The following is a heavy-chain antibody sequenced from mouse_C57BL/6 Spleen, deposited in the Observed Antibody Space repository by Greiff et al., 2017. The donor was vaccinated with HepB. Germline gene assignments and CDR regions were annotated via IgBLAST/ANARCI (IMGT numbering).Heavy chain of an antibody. CDR2: ISYSGST. D-gene: IGHD2-12*01. CDR3: ARTTRIKY. Sequence: EVQLQQSGPGLVKPSQSLSLTCTVTGYSITSGYGWNWIRQFPGNKLEWMGYISYSGSTNYTPSLQSRISITRDTSKNQFFLQLNSVTTEDTATYYCARTTRIKYWGQGTTLTVSS. V-gene: IGHV3-2*02. J-gene: IGHJ2*01. CDR1: GYSITSGYG.